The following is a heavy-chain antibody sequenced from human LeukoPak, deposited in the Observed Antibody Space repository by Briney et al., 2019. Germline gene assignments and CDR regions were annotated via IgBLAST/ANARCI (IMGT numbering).Heavy chain of an antibody. Sequence: GASVKVSCKASGYTFTSYGISWVRQAPGQGLEWMGWISAYNGNTNYAQKLRGRVTMTTDTSTSTAYMELRSLRSDDTAVYCCARDQAAAGTGPYYYYGMDVWGQGTTVTVSS. V-gene: IGHV1-18*01. CDR3: ARDQAAAGTGPYYYYGMDV. D-gene: IGHD6-13*01. CDR1: GYTFTSYG. J-gene: IGHJ6*02. CDR2: ISAYNGNT.